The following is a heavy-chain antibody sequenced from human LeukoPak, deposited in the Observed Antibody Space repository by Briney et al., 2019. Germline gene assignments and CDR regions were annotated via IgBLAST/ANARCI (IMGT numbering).Heavy chain of an antibody. Sequence: SETLSLTCAVSGEPFSGYYWTWIRQSPGKGLEWIGQINRGGRTKYKPSLKSRVTLSIDTSKNHFSLNLTLVTAADTAVYYCARLVPEKFFEWDPEGYFDYWGQGTLVTVSS. CDR1: GEPFSGYY. CDR2: INRGGRT. D-gene: IGHD3-3*01. J-gene: IGHJ4*02. CDR3: ARLVPEKFFEWDPEGYFDY. V-gene: IGHV4-34*01.